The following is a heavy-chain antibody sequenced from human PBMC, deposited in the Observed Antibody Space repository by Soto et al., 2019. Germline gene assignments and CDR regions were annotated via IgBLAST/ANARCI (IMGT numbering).Heavy chain of an antibody. CDR1: GDTFSSYG. V-gene: IGHV1-69*01. D-gene: IGHD2-2*01. J-gene: IGHJ4*02. CDR3: ARAGGHCSSTSCVDF. Sequence: QVQLVQSGAEVKKPGSSVKVSCKTSGDTFSSYGINWVRLAPGQGLEWMGGIKPVFGSPVYARHFEGRLTMTADESTSTAYMQLSSLKSEDTAVYYCARAGGHCSSTSCVDFWGPGTLITVSS. CDR2: IKPVFGSP.